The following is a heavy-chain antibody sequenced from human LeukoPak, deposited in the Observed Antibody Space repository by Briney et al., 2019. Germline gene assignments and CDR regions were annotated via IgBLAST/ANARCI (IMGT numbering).Heavy chain of an antibody. V-gene: IGHV3-21*01. D-gene: IGHD2-2*01. J-gene: IGHJ6*02. CDR2: ISSSSSYI. CDR3: ARDPSTSQEGYGMDV. CDR1: GFTFSSYS. Sequence: GGSLRLSCAASGFTFSSYSMNWVRQAPGKGLEWVSSISSSSSYIYYADSVKGRFTISRDNAKNSLYLQMNSLRAEDTAVYYCARDPSTSQEGYGMDVWGQGTTVTVFS.